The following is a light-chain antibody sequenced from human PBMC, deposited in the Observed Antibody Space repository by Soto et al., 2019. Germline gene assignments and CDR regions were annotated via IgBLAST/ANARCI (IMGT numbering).Light chain of an antibody. Sequence: QSALTQPASVSGSPGQSITISCTGTSSDVGSYNLVSWYQRHPGKAPKLIIYEVSKRPSGISNRFSGSKSGNTASLTISGLQAEDEADYYCCSYAGSSTFVFGAGTKLTVL. CDR1: SSDVGSYNL. V-gene: IGLV2-23*02. CDR3: CSYAGSSTFV. CDR2: EVS. J-gene: IGLJ1*01.